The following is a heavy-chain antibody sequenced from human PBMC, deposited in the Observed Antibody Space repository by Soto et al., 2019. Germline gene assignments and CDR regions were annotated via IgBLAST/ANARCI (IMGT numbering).Heavy chain of an antibody. V-gene: IGHV1-69*13. CDR3: AHNDYGAYCYCGMDV. Sequence: VNVFCKASGGTFSSYAISWVRPAPGQGLELMGGIIPIFGTANYAQKFQGRVTITADESTSTAYMELSSRRSEETAVYYCAHNDYGAYCYCGMDVWGQRSTDTVSS. D-gene: IGHD4-17*01. CDR1: GGTFSSYA. CDR2: IIPIFGTA. J-gene: IGHJ6*02.